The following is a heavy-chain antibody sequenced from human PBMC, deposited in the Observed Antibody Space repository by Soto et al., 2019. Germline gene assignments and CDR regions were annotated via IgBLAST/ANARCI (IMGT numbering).Heavy chain of an antibody. D-gene: IGHD3-22*01. CDR3: AKDSSGYYGY. CDR1: GFTFDDYT. Sequence: DVQLVESGGVVVQPGGSLRLSCAASGFTFDDYTMHWVRQAPGKGLEWVSLISWDGGSTYYADSVKGRFTISRDNSKNSLYLQMNSLRTEDTALYYCAKDSSGYYGYWGQGTLVTVSS. CDR2: ISWDGGST. J-gene: IGHJ4*02. V-gene: IGHV3-43*01.